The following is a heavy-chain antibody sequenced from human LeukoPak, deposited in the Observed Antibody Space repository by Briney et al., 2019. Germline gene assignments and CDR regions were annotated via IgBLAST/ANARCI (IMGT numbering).Heavy chain of an antibody. Sequence: SETLSLTCTVSGGSISSGGYYWSWIRQHPGKGLEWIGYIYHSGSTNYNPSLKSRVTISVDTSKNQFSLKLSSVTAADTAVYYCASRSGTYYRDWGQGTLVTVSS. V-gene: IGHV4-61*08. CDR2: IYHSGST. J-gene: IGHJ4*02. CDR3: ASRSGTYYRD. CDR1: GGSISSGGYY. D-gene: IGHD1-26*01.